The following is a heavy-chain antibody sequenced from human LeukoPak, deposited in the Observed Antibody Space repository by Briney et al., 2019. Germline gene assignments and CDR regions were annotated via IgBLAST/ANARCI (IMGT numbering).Heavy chain of an antibody. V-gene: IGHV3-21*01. J-gene: IGHJ5*02. CDR3: ATLTSSSGWYH. CDR1: GFTFSNYA. Sequence: GGSLRLSCAASGFTFSNYAMNWVRQAPGKGLEWVSTISSRGSYIYYADSVEGRFTISRDNAKNSLFLHMNTLRADDTAVYFCATLTSSSGWYHWGQGTLVTASS. D-gene: IGHD6-19*01. CDR2: ISSRGSYI.